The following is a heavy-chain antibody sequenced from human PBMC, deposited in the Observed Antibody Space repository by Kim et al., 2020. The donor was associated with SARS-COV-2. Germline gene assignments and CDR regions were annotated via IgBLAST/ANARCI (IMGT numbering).Heavy chain of an antibody. Sequence: GGSLRLSCAASGFTFSSYWMHWVRQAPGKGLVWVSRINSDGSSTSYADSVKGRFTISRDNAKNTLYLQMNSLRAEDTAVYYCARDLSGSYFRPEYYFDYWGQGTLVAVSS. J-gene: IGHJ4*02. CDR1: GFTFSSYW. CDR2: INSDGSST. CDR3: ARDLSGSYFRPEYYFDY. V-gene: IGHV3-74*01. D-gene: IGHD1-26*01.